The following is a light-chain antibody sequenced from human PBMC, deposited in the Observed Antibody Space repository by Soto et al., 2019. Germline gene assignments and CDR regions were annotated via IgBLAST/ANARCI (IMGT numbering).Light chain of an antibody. CDR1: QSVSRNY. J-gene: IGKJ4*01. V-gene: IGKV3-20*01. Sequence: EIGLTQSPGTLSLSPGGRATLSCRASQSVSRNYVAWYQQKPGQAPRLLIYGASSRASGIPDRFSGSGSGADFTLSNTRLEPEDFALYYCQQYGSTPLTFGGGTKVDIK. CDR3: QQYGSTPLT. CDR2: GAS.